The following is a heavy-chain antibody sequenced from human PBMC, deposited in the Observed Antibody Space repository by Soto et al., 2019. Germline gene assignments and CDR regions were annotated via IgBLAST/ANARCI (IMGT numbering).Heavy chain of an antibody. D-gene: IGHD1-1*01. Sequence: GGSLRLSCAASGFTFSDHYMDWVRQAPGKGLEWVGRTRNKANSYTTEYAASVKGRFTISRDDSKNSLYLQMNSLKNEDTAVYYCATGATESTNYYYGLDAWGQGTTVTVYS. CDR2: TRNKANSYTT. CDR1: GFTFSDHY. J-gene: IGHJ6*02. V-gene: IGHV3-72*01. CDR3: ATGATESTNYYYGLDA.